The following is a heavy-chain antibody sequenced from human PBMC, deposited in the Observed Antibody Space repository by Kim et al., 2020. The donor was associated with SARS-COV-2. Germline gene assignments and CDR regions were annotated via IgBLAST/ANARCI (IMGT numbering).Heavy chain of an antibody. CDR3: ARDEGYNSRDSYYYGIDV. J-gene: IGHJ6*02. Sequence: ASVKVSCKAFGYSFTGYYMHWVRQTPGQGFEWMGRINTNTGGTNYAQKFQGRVTMTRDTSISTAYMELSSLRSDDTAVYYCARDEGYNSRDSYYYGIDVWGQGTTGTVSS. CDR1: GYSFTGYY. CDR2: INTNTGGT. D-gene: IGHD5-12*01. V-gene: IGHV1-2*06.